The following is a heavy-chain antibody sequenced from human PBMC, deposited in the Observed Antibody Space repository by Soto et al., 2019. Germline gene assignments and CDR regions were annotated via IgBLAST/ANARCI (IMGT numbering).Heavy chain of an antibody. CDR2: IYYSGST. J-gene: IGHJ4*02. Sequence: PSETLSLTCTVSGGSISSYYWSWIRQPPGKGLEWIGYIYYSGSTNYNPSLKSRVTISVDTSKNQFSLKLSSVTAADTAVYYCASIDSSGWWYFDYWGQGTMVTVS. D-gene: IGHD6-19*01. CDR3: ASIDSSGWWYFDY. V-gene: IGHV4-59*08. CDR1: GGSISSYY.